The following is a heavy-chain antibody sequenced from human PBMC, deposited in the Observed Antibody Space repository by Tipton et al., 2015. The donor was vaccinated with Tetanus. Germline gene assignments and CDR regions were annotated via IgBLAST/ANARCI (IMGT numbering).Heavy chain of an antibody. Sequence: QVQLVQSGAEVKKPGSSVKVSCKASGGAFSSYAISWVRQAPGQGLEWMGGIIPIFGTANYAQKFQGRVTITGDESTSTAYMERSSLRSEDTAVYYCARARVEHCGGDCDAFDIWGQGTMVTVSS. CDR1: GGAFSSYA. CDR3: ARARVEHCGGDCDAFDI. J-gene: IGHJ3*02. V-gene: IGHV1-69*01. CDR2: IIPIFGTA. D-gene: IGHD2-21*02.